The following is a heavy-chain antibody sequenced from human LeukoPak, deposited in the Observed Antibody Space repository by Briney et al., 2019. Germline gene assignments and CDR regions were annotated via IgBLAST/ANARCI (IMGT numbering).Heavy chain of an antibody. Sequence: GGSLRLSCAASGFTFSSYSMNWVRQAPGKGLEWVAVISYDGSTKYYADSVKGRFTISRDNSKNTLYLQMNSLRAEDTAVYYCAKGPEGYPPVYWGQGTLVTVSS. V-gene: IGHV3-30*18. CDR2: ISYDGSTK. CDR3: AKGPEGYPPVY. D-gene: IGHD2-2*01. J-gene: IGHJ4*02. CDR1: GFTFSSYS.